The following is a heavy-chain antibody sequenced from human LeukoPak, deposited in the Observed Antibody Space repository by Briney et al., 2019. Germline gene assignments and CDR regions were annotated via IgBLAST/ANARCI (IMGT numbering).Heavy chain of an antibody. CDR1: GGSISSFY. CDR2: IYYSGST. J-gene: IGHJ5*02. Sequence: SETLSLTCTVSGGSISSFYWSWIRQPPGKGLEWIGYIYYSGSTNYNPSLKSRVTISVDTSKNQFSLKLSSVTAADTAVYYCARVGNWFDPWGQGTLVTVSS. CDR3: ARVGNWFDP. V-gene: IGHV4-59*12.